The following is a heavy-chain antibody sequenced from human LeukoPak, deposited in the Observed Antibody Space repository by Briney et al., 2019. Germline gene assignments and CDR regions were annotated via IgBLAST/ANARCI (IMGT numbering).Heavy chain of an antibody. Sequence: GGSLRLSCTASGFTFGDYATSWVRQAPGKGLEWVVFIRSKAYGGTTEYAASVKGRFTISRDDSESIAYLQMNSLNTEDTAVYYCTRAYCGGDCYFQHWGQGTLVTVSS. D-gene: IGHD2-21*02. CDR1: GFTFGDYA. V-gene: IGHV3-49*04. CDR2: IRSKAYGGTT. CDR3: TRAYCGGDCYFQH. J-gene: IGHJ1*01.